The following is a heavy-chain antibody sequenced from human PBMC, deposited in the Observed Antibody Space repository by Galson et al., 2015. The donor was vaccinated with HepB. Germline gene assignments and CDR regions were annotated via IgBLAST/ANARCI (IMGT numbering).Heavy chain of an antibody. Sequence: SVKVSCKASGYTFTSYAMHWVRQAPGQRLEWMGWINAGNGNTKYSQKFQGRVTITRDTSASTAYMELSSLRSEDTAVYYCARDESHIAAARQYNWFDPWGQGTLVTVSS. CDR1: GYTFTSYA. CDR2: INAGNGNT. J-gene: IGHJ5*02. CDR3: ARDESHIAAARQYNWFDP. D-gene: IGHD6-13*01. V-gene: IGHV1-3*01.